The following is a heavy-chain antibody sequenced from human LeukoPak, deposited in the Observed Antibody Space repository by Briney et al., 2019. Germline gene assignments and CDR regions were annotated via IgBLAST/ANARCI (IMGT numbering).Heavy chain of an antibody. Sequence: GGSLRLSCVASGFTFSSYWMTWVRQAPGKGLEWVANIKTDGSQIYYVDSVKGRFTSSRDNAKNSLYLQMNSLRAEDTAIYYCARERFHGSGAPRYDYWGQGILVTVSS. CDR3: ARERFHGSGAPRYDY. D-gene: IGHD3-10*01. J-gene: IGHJ4*02. CDR1: GFTFSSYW. V-gene: IGHV3-7*01. CDR2: IKTDGSQI.